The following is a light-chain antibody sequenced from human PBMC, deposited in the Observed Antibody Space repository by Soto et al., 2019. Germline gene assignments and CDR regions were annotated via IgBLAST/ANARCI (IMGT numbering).Light chain of an antibody. CDR2: EVS. Sequence: QSVLTQPASVSASPGQSITISCSGSSSDIGGYDYVSWYQQHPGKAPKLMIYEVSTRTSGVSDRFSGSKSANTASLTISGLQVDDEADYYFSSYRDTSKLVFGPGTKVTVL. CDR3: SSYRDTSKLV. V-gene: IGLV2-14*01. J-gene: IGLJ1*01. CDR1: SSDIGGYDY.